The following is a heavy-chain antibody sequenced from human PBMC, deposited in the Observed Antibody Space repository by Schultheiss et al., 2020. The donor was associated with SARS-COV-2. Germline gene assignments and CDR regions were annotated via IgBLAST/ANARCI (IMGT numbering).Heavy chain of an antibody. Sequence: GGSLRLSCAASGFTFSSYWMSWVRQAPGKGLEWVSAISGSGGSTYYADSVKGRFTISRDNSKNTLYLQMNSLRAEDTAVYYCAKESYGSGSYQTHAEYFQHWGQGTLVTVSS. D-gene: IGHD3-10*01. J-gene: IGHJ1*01. CDR2: ISGSGGST. CDR1: GFTFSSYW. CDR3: AKESYGSGSYQTHAEYFQH. V-gene: IGHV3-23*01.